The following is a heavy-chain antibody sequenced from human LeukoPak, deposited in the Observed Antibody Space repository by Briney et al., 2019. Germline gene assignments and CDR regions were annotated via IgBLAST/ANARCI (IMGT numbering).Heavy chain of an antibody. J-gene: IGHJ4*02. CDR1: GFTFSSYG. CDR2: IRYDGSNK. CDR3: AKDHGGSGWYLDYFDY. Sequence: GGSLRLSCAASGFTFSSYGMHWVRQAPGKGLEGVAFIRYDGSNKHYADSVKGRFTISRDNSKNTLYLQMNSLRAEDTAVYYCAKDHGGSGWYLDYFDYWGQGTLVTVSS. D-gene: IGHD6-19*01. V-gene: IGHV3-30*02.